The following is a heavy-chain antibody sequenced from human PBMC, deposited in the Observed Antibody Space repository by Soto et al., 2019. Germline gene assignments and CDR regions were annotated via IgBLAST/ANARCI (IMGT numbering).Heavy chain of an antibody. J-gene: IGHJ5*02. CDR2: IYWDVDK. D-gene: IGHD3-16*01. CDR3: AHIPNYYQYDWFDP. V-gene: IGHV2-5*02. CDR1: GFSLTTRGVG. Sequence: QITLKESGPTLVKHTQTLTLTCTFSGFSLTTRGVGVGWIRQPPGKALECLALIYWDVDKRYSPSLQSRLSTTKDTSKNQVVLTMTNVDPVDTATYYCAHIPNYYQYDWFDPWGQGTLVSVSS.